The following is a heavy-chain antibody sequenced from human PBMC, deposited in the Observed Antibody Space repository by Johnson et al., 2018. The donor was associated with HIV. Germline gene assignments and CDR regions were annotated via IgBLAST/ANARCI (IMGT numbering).Heavy chain of an antibody. CDR3: ASLGLDLLVKAPLSVVFDAFDI. Sequence: HVQLVESGGGLVKPGGSLRLSCAASGFMFSDYYMSWIRQAPGKGLEWVAVISYDGSNKYYADSVKGRFTISRDNSKNTLYLQMNSLRAEDTAVYYCASLGLDLLVKAPLSVVFDAFDIWGQGTMVTVSS. J-gene: IGHJ3*02. D-gene: IGHD3-16*01. CDR1: GFMFSDYY. V-gene: IGHV3-30*03. CDR2: ISYDGSNK.